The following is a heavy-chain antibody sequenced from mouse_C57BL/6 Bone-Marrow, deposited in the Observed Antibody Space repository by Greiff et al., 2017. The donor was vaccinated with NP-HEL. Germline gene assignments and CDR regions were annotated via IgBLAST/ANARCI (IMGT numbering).Heavy chain of an antibody. CDR2: IYPRSGNT. CDR3: ASGGMVTAAWFAY. CDR1: GYTFTSYG. Sequence: VQLQQSGAELARPGASVKLSCKASGYTFTSYGISWVKQRTGQGLEWIGEIYPRSGNTYYNEKFKGKATLTADKSSSTAYMELRSLTSEDSAVYFCASGGMVTAAWFAYWGQGTLVTVSA. D-gene: IGHD2-2*01. J-gene: IGHJ3*01. V-gene: IGHV1-81*01.